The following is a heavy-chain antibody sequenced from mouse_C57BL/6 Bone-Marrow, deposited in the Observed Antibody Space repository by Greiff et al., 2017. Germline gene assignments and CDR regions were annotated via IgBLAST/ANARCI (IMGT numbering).Heavy chain of an antibody. Sequence: VQLVESEGGLVQPGSSMKLSCTASGFTFSDYYMAWVRQVPEKGLEWVANINYDGSSTYYLDSLKSRFIISRDNAKNILYLQMSSLKSEDTATYYCAREHDGSWFAYWGQGTLVTVSA. CDR3: AREHDGSWFAY. CDR1: GFTFSDYY. D-gene: IGHD2-3*01. J-gene: IGHJ3*01. CDR2: INYDGSST. V-gene: IGHV5-16*01.